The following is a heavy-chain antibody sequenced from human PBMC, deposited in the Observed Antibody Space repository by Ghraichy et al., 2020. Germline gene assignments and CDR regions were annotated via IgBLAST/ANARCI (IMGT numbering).Heavy chain of an antibody. CDR1: GASIGSSPYS. D-gene: IGHD3-3*01. J-gene: IGHJ6*02. Sequence: SETLSLTCTVSGASIGSSPYSWTWIRQPPGKGLEWIGYTYHSGSAFYTPSLKSRLIISVDWSRNQFSLQLFSVTAADTAVYYCAILASSGVDVWGPGTTVTVPS. CDR2: TYHSGSA. CDR3: AILASSGVDV. V-gene: IGHV4-30-2*01.